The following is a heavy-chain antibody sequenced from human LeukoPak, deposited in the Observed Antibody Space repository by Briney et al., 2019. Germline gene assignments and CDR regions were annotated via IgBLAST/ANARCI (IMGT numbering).Heavy chain of an antibody. CDR3: AKEAHYDILTGRGWFDP. CDR2: ISTCNGNT. V-gene: IGHV1-18*04. CDR1: GYTFTSYG. Sequence: ASVKVSCKASGYTFTSYGISWTRHAPGQGLEDMRSISTCNGNTNYAQKLQGRATMPTDTSTSTAYMELRSLSSDATAVYYCAKEAHYDILTGRGWFDPWGQGTLVTVSS. D-gene: IGHD3-9*01. J-gene: IGHJ5*02.